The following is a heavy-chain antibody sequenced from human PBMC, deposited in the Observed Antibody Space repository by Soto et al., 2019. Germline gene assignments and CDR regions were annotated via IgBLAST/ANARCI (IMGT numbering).Heavy chain of an antibody. CDR1: GFTFSSYS. CDR2: ISSSSSYI. CDR3: ARISAVACTSDY. Sequence: EVQLVESGGGLVKPGGSLRLSCAASGFTFSSYSMNWVRQAPGKGLEWVSSISSSSSYIYYADSVKGRFTISRDNAKNSLYLQMNSLRAEDTAVYYCARISAVACTSDYWGQGTLVPVSS. V-gene: IGHV3-21*01. J-gene: IGHJ4*02. D-gene: IGHD6-19*01.